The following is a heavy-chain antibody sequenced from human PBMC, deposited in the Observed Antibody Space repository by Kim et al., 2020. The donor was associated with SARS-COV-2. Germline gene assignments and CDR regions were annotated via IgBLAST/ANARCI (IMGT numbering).Heavy chain of an antibody. J-gene: IGHJ6*02. CDR1: GFTFSSYA. CDR3: AREVKPLGRGYYYGMDV. CDR2: ISYDGSNK. V-gene: IGHV3-30*04. Sequence: GGSLRLSCAASGFTFSSYAMHWVRQAPGKGLEWVAVISYDGSNKYYADSVKGRFTISRDNSKNTLYLQMNSLRAEDTAVYYCAREVKPLGRGYYYGMDVWGQGTTVTVSS.